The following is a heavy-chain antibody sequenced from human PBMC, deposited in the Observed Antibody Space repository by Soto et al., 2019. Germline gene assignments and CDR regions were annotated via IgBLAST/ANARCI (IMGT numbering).Heavy chain of an antibody. V-gene: IGHV1-18*01. CDR3: AREGGFWSGYAPGMDV. CDR2: ISAYNGNT. D-gene: IGHD3-3*01. J-gene: IGHJ6*02. Sequence: GASVKVSCKASGGTFSSYTISWVRQAPGQGLEWMGWISAYNGNTNYAQKLQGRVTMTTDTSTSTAYMELRSLRSDDTAVYYCAREGGFWSGYAPGMDVWGQGTTVTVSS. CDR1: GGTFSSYT.